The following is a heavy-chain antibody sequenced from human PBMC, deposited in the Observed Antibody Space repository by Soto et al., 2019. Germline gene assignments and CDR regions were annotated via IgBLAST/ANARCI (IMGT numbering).Heavy chain of an antibody. V-gene: IGHV4-4*07. Sequence: SETLSLTCTVSGGSISSYYWSWIRQPAGKGLEWIGRIYTSGSTNYNPSLKSRVTISVDTSKNQFSLKLSSVTAADTAVYYCARAGIAVAGPYYYYYYGMDVWGQGTTVTVSS. CDR3: ARAGIAVAGPYYYYYYGMDV. CDR1: GGSISSYY. D-gene: IGHD6-19*01. J-gene: IGHJ6*02. CDR2: IYTSGST.